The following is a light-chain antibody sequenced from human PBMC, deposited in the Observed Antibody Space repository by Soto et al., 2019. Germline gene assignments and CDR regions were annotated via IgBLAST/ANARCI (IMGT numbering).Light chain of an antibody. J-gene: IGLJ1*01. CDR1: SSDVGGYNY. Sequence: QSALTQPPSASGSPGQSVTISCTGTSSDVGGYNYVSWYQQHPGKAPKLIIYEVNKRPSGVPDRFSGSKSGNTASLAVSGLQVEDEADYYSSSYAGSNNVFGTGTKLTVL. CDR3: SSYAGSNNV. CDR2: EVN. V-gene: IGLV2-8*01.